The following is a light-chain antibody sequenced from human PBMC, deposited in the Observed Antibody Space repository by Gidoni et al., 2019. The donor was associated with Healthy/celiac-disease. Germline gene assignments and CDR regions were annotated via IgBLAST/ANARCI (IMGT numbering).Light chain of an antibody. V-gene: IGLV2-23*01. CDR1: RSDVGSYHI. Sequence: QSALTHPDSESGSPGQSITISGTGTRSDVGSYHIVSWYQHHPGKAPKLISYEGSKRTSGVSHRFSGSNSGNTASLTSSGLQAEDVADYDCCAYSGSVVFGVGTKLTVL. J-gene: IGLJ2*01. CDR2: EGS. CDR3: CAYSGSVV.